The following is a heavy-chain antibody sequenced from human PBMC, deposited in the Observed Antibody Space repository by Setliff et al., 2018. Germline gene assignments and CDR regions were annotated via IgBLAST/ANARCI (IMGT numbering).Heavy chain of an antibody. CDR1: NYSISSGYY. CDR2: IYHTGRT. J-gene: IGHJ4*02. Sequence: PSQTLSLPCGVSNYSISSGYYWAWIRQPPGRGLEWIGSIYHTGRTNYNPSLKTRVTISVDTSKNQFSLRLTSVTAADTADYYCARRPPYWGFDYWGRGTLVTVSS. CDR3: ARRPPYWGFDY. V-gene: IGHV4-38-2*01. D-gene: IGHD3-16*01.